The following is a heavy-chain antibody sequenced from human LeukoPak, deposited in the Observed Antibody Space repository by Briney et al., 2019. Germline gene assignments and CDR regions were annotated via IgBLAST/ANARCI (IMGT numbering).Heavy chain of an antibody. CDR2: INAGNGNT. D-gene: IGHD5-18*01. Sequence: ASVKVSCKASGYTFTSYGISWVRQAPGQGLEWMGWINAGNGNTKYSQKFQGRVTITRDTSASTAYMELSSLRSEDTAVYYCARLLWSNFSWGQGTLVTVSS. CDR3: ARLLWSNFS. CDR1: GYTFTSYG. J-gene: IGHJ4*02. V-gene: IGHV1-3*01.